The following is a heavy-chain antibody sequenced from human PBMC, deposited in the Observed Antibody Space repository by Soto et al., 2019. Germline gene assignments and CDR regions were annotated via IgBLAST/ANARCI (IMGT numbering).Heavy chain of an antibody. J-gene: IGHJ3*01. Sequence: SXKVSFKASGFPXTSSTVELVRQARGQGLEWIGWIAVDSGKTKYAHLIQDRVAITRDLSTSTAYIELSSLRSEDTAVYYCAARHCGGGSCYSHEEAFEGWGQGTVGTVSS. CDR2: IAVDSGKT. CDR3: AARHCGGGSCYSHEEAFEG. D-gene: IGHD2-15*01. V-gene: IGHV1-58*01. CDR1: GFPXTSST.